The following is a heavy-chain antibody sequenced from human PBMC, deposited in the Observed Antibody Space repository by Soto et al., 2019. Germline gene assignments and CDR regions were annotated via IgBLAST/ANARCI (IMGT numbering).Heavy chain of an antibody. CDR1: GFTFSSYG. D-gene: IGHD2-15*01. CDR2: ISYDGSNK. Sequence: GGSLRLSCAASGFTFSSYGMHWVRQAPGKGLEWVAVISYDGSNKYYADSVEGRFTISRDNSKNTLYLQMNSLRAEDTAVYYCAKGGYCSGGSCYHSSVDYWGQGTLVTV. V-gene: IGHV3-30*18. J-gene: IGHJ4*02. CDR3: AKGGYCSGGSCYHSSVDY.